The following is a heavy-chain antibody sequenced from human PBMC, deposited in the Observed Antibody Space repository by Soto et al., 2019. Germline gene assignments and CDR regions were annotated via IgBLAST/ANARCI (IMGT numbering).Heavy chain of an antibody. V-gene: IGHV3-23*01. D-gene: IGHD3-10*01. Sequence: EVQLLESGGGLVQPGGSLRLSCAASGFTFSSYAMSWVRQAPGKGLEWVSAISGSGGSTYYADSMKGRFTISRDNSKNTLYLQMNSLRAEDTAVYYCAKFSLWFGDPIYWGQGTLVTVSS. CDR2: ISGSGGST. CDR3: AKFSLWFGDPIY. CDR1: GFTFSSYA. J-gene: IGHJ4*02.